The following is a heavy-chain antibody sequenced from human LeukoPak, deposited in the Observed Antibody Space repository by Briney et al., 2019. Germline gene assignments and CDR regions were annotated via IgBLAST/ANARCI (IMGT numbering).Heavy chain of an antibody. CDR3: ARVGIAVAGSFDY. CDR1: GFTFSSYE. D-gene: IGHD6-19*01. CDR2: ISSSGSTI. V-gene: IGHV3-48*03. J-gene: IGHJ4*02. Sequence: PGGSLRLSCAASGFTFSSYEMNWVRQAPGKGLEWVSYISSSGSTIYYADSVKGRFTISRDNAKNSLYLQMSSLRAEDTAVYYCARVGIAVAGSFDYWGQGTLVTVSS.